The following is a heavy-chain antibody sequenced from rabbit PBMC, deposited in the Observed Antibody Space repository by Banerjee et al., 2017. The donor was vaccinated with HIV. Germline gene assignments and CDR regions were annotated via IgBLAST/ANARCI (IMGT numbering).Heavy chain of an antibody. CDR3: ARDWGL. J-gene: IGHJ3*01. V-gene: IGHV1S40*01. CDR2: IWTRSDNT. D-gene: IGHD3-1*01. CDR1: GIDFSRYYP. Sequence: QSLEESGGDLVKPGASLTLTCTASGIDFSRYYPISWVRQAPGKGLEWIACIWTRSDNTVYASWAKGRFTISKTSSTTVTLQMTSLTAADTATYFCARDWGLWGQGTLVTVS.